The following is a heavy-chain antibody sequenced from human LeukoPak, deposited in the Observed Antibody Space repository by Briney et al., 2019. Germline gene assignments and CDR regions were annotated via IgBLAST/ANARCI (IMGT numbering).Heavy chain of an antibody. D-gene: IGHD3-10*01. J-gene: IGHJ4*02. Sequence: GGSLRLSCAASGFTFSSYGMHWVRQAPGKGLEWVAVIWYDGSNKYYADSVRGRFTISRDNSKNTLYLQMNSLRAEDTAVYYCARDLERYYGSGSYLDYWGQGTLVTVSS. V-gene: IGHV3-33*01. CDR3: ARDLERYYGSGSYLDY. CDR2: IWYDGSNK. CDR1: GFTFSSYG.